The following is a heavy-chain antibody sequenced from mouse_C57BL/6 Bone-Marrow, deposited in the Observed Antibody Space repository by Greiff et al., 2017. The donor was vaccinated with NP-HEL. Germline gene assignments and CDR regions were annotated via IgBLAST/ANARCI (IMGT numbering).Heavy chain of an antibody. CDR3: ATITTVVGYYAMDY. V-gene: IGHV14-2*01. CDR1: GFNIKDYY. D-gene: IGHD1-1*01. J-gene: IGHJ4*01. CDR2: IDPEDGET. Sequence: VQLQQSGAELVKPGASVKLSCTASGFNIKDYYMHWVKQRTEQGLEWIGRIDPEDGETKYAPQFQGKSTITADTSSNTAYLPLSRLTSEDTAVYYCATITTVVGYYAMDYWGQGTSVTVSS.